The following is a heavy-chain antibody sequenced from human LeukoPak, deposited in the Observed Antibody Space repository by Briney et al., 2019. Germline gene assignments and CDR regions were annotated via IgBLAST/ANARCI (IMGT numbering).Heavy chain of an antibody. V-gene: IGHV3-23*01. CDR2: ISGSGGST. D-gene: IGHD6-25*01. J-gene: IGHJ5*02. Sequence: GGSLRLSCAASGFTFSSYAMSWVRQAPGKGLDWVSTISGSGGSTYYADSVKGRFTISRDNSKNTLYLQMNSVRAEDTAVYYCAKGPRSSGSLNWFDPWGQGTLVTVSS. CDR3: AKGPRSSGSLNWFDP. CDR1: GFTFSSYA.